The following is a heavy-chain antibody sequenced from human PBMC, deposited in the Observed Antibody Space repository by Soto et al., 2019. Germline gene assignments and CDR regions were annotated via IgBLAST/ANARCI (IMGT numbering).Heavy chain of an antibody. Sequence: QVQLVQSGAEVKKPGASVKVSCKASGYTFTSYGISWVRQAPGQGLEWMGWISAYNGNTNYAQKLQGRVTMTTDTSTSTDYMELRSLRSDDTAVYYCAREGILWFGELYAPDYWGQGTLVTVSS. CDR3: AREGILWFGELYAPDY. CDR1: GYTFTSYG. CDR2: ISAYNGNT. D-gene: IGHD3-10*01. V-gene: IGHV1-18*01. J-gene: IGHJ4*02.